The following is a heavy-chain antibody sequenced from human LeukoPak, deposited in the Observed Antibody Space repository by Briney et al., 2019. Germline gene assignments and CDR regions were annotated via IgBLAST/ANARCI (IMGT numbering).Heavy chain of an antibody. CDR3: AREPLNSIDFWGGPTGNVDY. V-gene: IGHV1-2*02. D-gene: IGHD3-3*01. J-gene: IGHJ4*01. CDR1: GYTFTGYY. Sequence: GASVKVSCKASGYTFTGYYMHWVRQAPGQGLEWMGWINPNSGDTNYAQKFQGRVTMTRDTSIDTAYMDLNRLTSDDTAVYYCAREPLNSIDFWGGPTGNVDY. CDR2: INPNSGDT.